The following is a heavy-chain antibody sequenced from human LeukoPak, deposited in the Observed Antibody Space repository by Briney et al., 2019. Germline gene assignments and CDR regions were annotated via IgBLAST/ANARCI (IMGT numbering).Heavy chain of an antibody. CDR1: GGSFSGYY. D-gene: IGHD6-19*01. CDR3: AREKYSSGWYYFDY. V-gene: IGHV4-34*01. CDR2: INHSGST. Sequence: SETLSLTCAVYGGSFSGYYWSWIRQPPGKGLEWIGEINHSGSTNYNPSLKSRVTISVDTSMNQFSLKLSSVTAADTAVYYCAREKYSSGWYYFDYWGQGTLVTVSS. J-gene: IGHJ4*02.